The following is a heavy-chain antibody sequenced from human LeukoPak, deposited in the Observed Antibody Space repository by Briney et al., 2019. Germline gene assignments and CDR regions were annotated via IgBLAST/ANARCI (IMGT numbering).Heavy chain of an antibody. V-gene: IGHV3-43*02. D-gene: IGHD3-16*02. J-gene: IGHJ4*02. CDR2: ISGDGGST. Sequence: PGGSLRLSCAASGFTFDDYAMHWVRQAPGKGLEWVSLISGDGGSTYYADSVKGRFTISRDNSKNSLYLQMNSLRTEDTALYYCAKLRGLYDYVWGSYRHYTGDSGYWGQGTLVTVSS. CDR1: GFTFDDYA. CDR3: AKLRGLYDYVWGSYRHYTGDSGY.